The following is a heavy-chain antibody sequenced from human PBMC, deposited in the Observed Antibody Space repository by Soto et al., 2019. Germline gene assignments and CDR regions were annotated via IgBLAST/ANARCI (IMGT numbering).Heavy chain of an antibody. Sequence: SETLSLTCTVSGGSISSYYWSWFRQPPGKGLEWIGYIYYSGSTNYNPSLKSRVTISVDTSKNQFSLKLSSVTAADTAVYYCARDRPQGYYYYMDVWGKGTTVTVS. CDR2: IYYSGST. CDR1: GGSISSYY. CDR3: ARDRPQGYYYYMDV. V-gene: IGHV4-59*01. J-gene: IGHJ6*03.